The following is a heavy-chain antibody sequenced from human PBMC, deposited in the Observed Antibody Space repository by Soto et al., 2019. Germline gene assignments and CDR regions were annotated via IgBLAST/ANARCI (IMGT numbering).Heavy chain of an antibody. J-gene: IGHJ5*02. V-gene: IGHV4-39*01. D-gene: IGHD6-19*01. CDR1: GRSINSSSYF. Sequence: PETLSRACRVCGRSINSSSYFLGWVRQPPGKGLEWIGSIYYSGSTYYNPSLRSRVTISVDTSKNQFSLKLSSVTAADTAVFYCSRHYSSGSCNWFDPWGQGNLVTVSA. CDR2: IYYSGST. CDR3: SRHYSSGSCNWFDP.